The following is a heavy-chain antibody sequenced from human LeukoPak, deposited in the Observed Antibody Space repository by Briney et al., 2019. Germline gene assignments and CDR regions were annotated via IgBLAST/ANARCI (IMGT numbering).Heavy chain of an antibody. V-gene: IGHV3-66*01. CDR1: GFTFRSYA. D-gene: IGHD1-26*01. CDR3: ARESIVGATGGIKSFDY. Sequence: GGSLRLSCAASGFTFRSYAMSWVRQAPGKGLEWVSVIYSGGSTYYADSVKGRFTISRDNSKNTLYLQMNSLRAEDTAVYYCARESIVGATGGIKSFDYWGQGTLVTVSS. J-gene: IGHJ4*02. CDR2: IYSGGST.